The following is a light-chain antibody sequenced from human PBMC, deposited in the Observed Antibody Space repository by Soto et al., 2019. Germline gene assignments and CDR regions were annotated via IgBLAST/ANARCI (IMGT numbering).Light chain of an antibody. CDR2: EVS. V-gene: IGLV2-14*01. CDR3: SSYTSSRSLEGV. CDR1: SSDVGGYNY. Sequence: QSVLTQPASVSGSPGQSITIFCTGTSSDVGGYNYVSWYQQHPGKAPKLIISEVSNRPSGVSNRFSGSKSGNTASLTISGLQAEDEADYYCSSYTSSRSLEGVFGTGTRSPS. J-gene: IGLJ1*01.